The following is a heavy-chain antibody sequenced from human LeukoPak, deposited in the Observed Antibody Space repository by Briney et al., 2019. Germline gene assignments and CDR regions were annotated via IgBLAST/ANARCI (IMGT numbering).Heavy chain of an antibody. J-gene: IGHJ4*02. V-gene: IGHV3-23*01. CDR3: AKDGYKLLQYYFDY. CDR2: ISGSGATT. Sequence: PGRSLRLSCAASGFTFSSYAMHWVRQAPGKGLEWVSGISGSGATTYYADSVKGRFTISRDNSKNALYLQMNSLRPEDTAVYYCAKDGYKLLQYYFDYWGQGTLLTVSS. D-gene: IGHD1-1*01. CDR1: GFTFSSYA.